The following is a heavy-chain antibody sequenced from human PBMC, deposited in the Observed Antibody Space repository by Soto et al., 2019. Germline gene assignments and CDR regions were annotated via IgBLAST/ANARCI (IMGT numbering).Heavy chain of an antibody. J-gene: IGHJ6*02. CDR1: GVPIDQYY. D-gene: IGHD6-13*01. CDR2: IYSSGGT. CDR3: ARGAAAGADYGMDV. V-gene: IGHV4-4*07. Sequence: PSETLSLTCYVSGVPIDQYYWSWIRQPAGKGLEWIGRIYSSGGTNYNPSLRSRVTMSVDTSKKQFSLKLSSVTAADTAVYYCARGAAAGADYGMDVWCQGTTVTVSS.